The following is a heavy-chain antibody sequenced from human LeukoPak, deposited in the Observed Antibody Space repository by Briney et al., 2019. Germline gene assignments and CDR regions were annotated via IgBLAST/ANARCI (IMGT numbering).Heavy chain of an antibody. CDR2: ISGSGGST. CDR3: AKDSRRGVAAILDY. D-gene: IGHD2-15*01. Sequence: GGSLRLSCAASGFTFSSYAMSWVRQAPGKGLEWVSAISGSGGSTYYADSVKGRFTISRDNSKNTLYPQMNSLRAEDTAVYYCAKDSRRGVAAILDYWGQGTLVTVSS. V-gene: IGHV3-23*01. CDR1: GFTFSSYA. J-gene: IGHJ4*02.